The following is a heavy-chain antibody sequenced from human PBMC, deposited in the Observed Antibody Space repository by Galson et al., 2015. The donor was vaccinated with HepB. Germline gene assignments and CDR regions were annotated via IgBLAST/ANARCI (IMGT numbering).Heavy chain of an antibody. CDR1: GGSISNYY. CDR3: ARGSLAVAATGNWFDP. Sequence: ETLSLTCTVSGGSISNYYWIWIRQPPGKGLEWIGYIYYSGSTNYNPSLQSRVTISVDTSKNQFSLKLTSVTAADTAVYYCARGSLAVAATGNWFDPWGQGILVTVSS. CDR2: IYYSGST. J-gene: IGHJ5*02. V-gene: IGHV4-59*01. D-gene: IGHD6-19*01.